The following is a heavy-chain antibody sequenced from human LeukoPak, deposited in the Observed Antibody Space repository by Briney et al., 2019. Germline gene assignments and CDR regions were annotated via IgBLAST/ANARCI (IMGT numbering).Heavy chain of an antibody. D-gene: IGHD3-3*01. Sequence: GSLRLSCAASGFTFSSYAMHWVRQAPGKGLEWVAVISYDGSNKYYADSVKGRFTISRDNSKNTLYLQMNSLRAEDTAVYYCARDSTRVVIPYYFDYWGQGTLVTVSS. V-gene: IGHV3-30-3*01. CDR1: GFTFSSYA. J-gene: IGHJ4*02. CDR3: ARDSTRVVIPYYFDY. CDR2: ISYDGSNK.